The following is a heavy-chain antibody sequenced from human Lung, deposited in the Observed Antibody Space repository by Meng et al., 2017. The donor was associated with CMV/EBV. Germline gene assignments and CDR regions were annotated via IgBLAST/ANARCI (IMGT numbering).Heavy chain of an antibody. Sequence: GPGPGLRNPTGTSSSRGAVSGASISSSNWWSWVRQPPGEGLEWIGEIYHSGSTNYNPSLESRVTISVDKSKNQFSLKLSSVTAADTAVYYCASFPPPGKQWLVTDYWGQGTLVTVSS. D-gene: IGHD6-19*01. J-gene: IGHJ4*02. CDR2: IYHSGST. V-gene: IGHV4-4*02. CDR1: GASISSSNW. CDR3: ASFPPPGKQWLVTDY.